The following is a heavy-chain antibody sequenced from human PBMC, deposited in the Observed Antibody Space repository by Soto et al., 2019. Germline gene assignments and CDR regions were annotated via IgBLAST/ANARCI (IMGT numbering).Heavy chain of an antibody. CDR1: GGSFSGYY. CDR2: INHSGST. J-gene: IGHJ5*02. CDR3: ARGYCSSTSCYSGWFDP. Sequence: EPLSLTCAVYGGSFSGYYWSWIRQPPGKGLEWIGEINHSGSTNYNPSLKSRVTISVDTSKNQFSLKLSSVTAADTAVYYCARGYCSSTSCYSGWFDPWGQGTLVTVSS. V-gene: IGHV4-34*01. D-gene: IGHD2-2*01.